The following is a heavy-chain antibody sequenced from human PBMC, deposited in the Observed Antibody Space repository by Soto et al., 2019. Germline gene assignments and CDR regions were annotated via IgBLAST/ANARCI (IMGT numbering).Heavy chain of an antibody. CDR1: GYTFTNND. V-gene: IGHV1-8*02. J-gene: IGHJ5*02. D-gene: IGHD5-18*01. CDR3: ARMESFGSLNWFDP. CDR2: MNPGSGDT. Sequence: ASVKVSCKASGYTFTNNDVSWVRQATGQGLEWMGWMNPGSGDTGYAQKFQGRVTMTRDISIATAYMELNSLTSEDTAIYYCARMESFGSLNWFDPWGRGTLVTVSS.